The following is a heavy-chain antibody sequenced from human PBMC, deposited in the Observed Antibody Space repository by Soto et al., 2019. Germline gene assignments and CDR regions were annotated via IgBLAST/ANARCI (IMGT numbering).Heavy chain of an antibody. CDR2: ISAYNGNT. D-gene: IGHD3-16*01. CDR3: ARDHGGGITFE. Sequence: ASVKVSCKASGYTFTSYAISWVRQAPGQVLEWMGWISAYNGNTKYAQKLQGRVTMTTDTSTSTAYMELRSLRSDDTAVYYCARDHGGGITFEWGQGTLVTVSS. J-gene: IGHJ4*02. CDR1: GYTFTSYA. V-gene: IGHV1-18*01.